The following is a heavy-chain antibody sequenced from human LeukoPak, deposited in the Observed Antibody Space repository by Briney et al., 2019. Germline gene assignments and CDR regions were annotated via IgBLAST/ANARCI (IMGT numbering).Heavy chain of an antibody. D-gene: IGHD6-13*01. Sequence: SETLSLTCTASGGSISSYYWSWIRQPPGKGLEWIGYIYYSGSTNYNPSLKSRVTISVDTSKNQFSLKLSSVTAADTAVYYCARVGYSSSWYLAGWGQGTLVTVSS. CDR2: IYYSGST. J-gene: IGHJ4*02. CDR3: ARVGYSSSWYLAG. V-gene: IGHV4-59*01. CDR1: GGSISSYY.